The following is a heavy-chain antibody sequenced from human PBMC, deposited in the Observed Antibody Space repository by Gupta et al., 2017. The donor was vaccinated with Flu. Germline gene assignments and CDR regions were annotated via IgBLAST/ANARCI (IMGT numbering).Heavy chain of an antibody. Sequence: YGISWVRQSPGRGLEWMGWISVNNGNTNYAQRFQDRVTMTTDTATSTAYMELRSLTSDDTAVYFCVRQAGYYFDYWGQGTLVTVSS. J-gene: IGHJ4*02. CDR3: VRQAGYYFDY. V-gene: IGHV1-18*01. D-gene: IGHD6-13*01. CDR1: YG. CDR2: ISVNNGNT.